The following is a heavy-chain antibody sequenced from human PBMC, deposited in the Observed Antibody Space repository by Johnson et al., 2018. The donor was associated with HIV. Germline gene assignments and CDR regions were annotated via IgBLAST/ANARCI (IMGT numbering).Heavy chain of an antibody. Sequence: QVQLVESGGGVVQPGRSLRLSCVASGFTFSSYGMHWVRQAPGKGVQWVAVIWYDGSNKYYADSVKGRFTISRDNSKNTLYLQMNSLRAEDTAVYYCVREIQSYGGNFGGAFDIWGQGTMVTVSS. CDR1: GFTFSSYG. CDR3: VREIQSYGGNFGGAFDI. CDR2: IWYDGSNK. J-gene: IGHJ3*02. V-gene: IGHV3-33*01. D-gene: IGHD4-23*01.